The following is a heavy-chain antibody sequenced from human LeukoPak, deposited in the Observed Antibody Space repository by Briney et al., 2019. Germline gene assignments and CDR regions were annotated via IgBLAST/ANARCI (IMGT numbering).Heavy chain of an antibody. V-gene: IGHV3-30*02. Sequence: PGGSLRLSPAASVFTFSIYSMHWGCQAPGKGLEWVAFIRYDGSNKYYAESVMGRFTLSRDNSKTTLYLQMNSLRAEDTAVYYCVKGPRGQQQLFLDYWGEGTLVTVSS. CDR3: VKGPRGQQQLFLDY. D-gene: IGHD6-13*01. CDR2: IRYDGSNK. J-gene: IGHJ4*02. CDR1: VFTFSIYS.